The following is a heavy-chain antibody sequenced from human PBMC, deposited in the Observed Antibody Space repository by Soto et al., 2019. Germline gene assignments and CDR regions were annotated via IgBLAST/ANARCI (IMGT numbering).Heavy chain of an antibody. D-gene: IGHD1-1*01. V-gene: IGHV4-59*12. CDR2: IYYTGST. J-gene: IGHJ4*02. CDR1: GGSISNYY. Sequence: ETLSLTCTVSGGSISNYYWSWIRQPPGKGLEWIGYIYYTGSTNYNPSLKSRVTISVDTSKNQFSLKLSSVTAEDTAVYYCAKEDLERDYFDYWGQGTLVTVSS. CDR3: AKEDLERDYFDY.